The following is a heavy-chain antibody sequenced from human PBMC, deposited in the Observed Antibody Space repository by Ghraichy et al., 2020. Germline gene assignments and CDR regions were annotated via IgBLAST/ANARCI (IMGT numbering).Heavy chain of an antibody. CDR1: GGSVSSGSYY. D-gene: IGHD2-15*01. V-gene: IGHV4-61*01. J-gene: IGHJ4*02. CDR2: IYYSGST. CDR3: ARDRGGGYCSGGSCYPHVVFDY. Sequence: SETLSLTCTVSGGSVSSGSYYWSWIRQPPGKGLEWIGYIYYSGSTNYNPSLKSRVTISVDTSKNQFSLKLSSVTAADTAVYYCARDRGGGYCSGGSCYPHVVFDYWGQGTLVTVSS.